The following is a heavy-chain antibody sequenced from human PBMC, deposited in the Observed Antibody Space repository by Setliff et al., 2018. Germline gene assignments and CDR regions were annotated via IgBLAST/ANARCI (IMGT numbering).Heavy chain of an antibody. Sequence: PSETLSLTCTVSGGSVDSYYWSWIRQPPGKGLELIGYIYSGGTTDSKPSLKSRVNISVDTSKNHVSLKMTSVTAADTAVYFCAKGGTYRYFDYWGQGTLVTVSS. CDR1: GGSVDSYY. J-gene: IGHJ4*02. V-gene: IGHV4-59*02. D-gene: IGHD2-15*01. CDR3: AKGGTYRYFDY. CDR2: IYSGGTT.